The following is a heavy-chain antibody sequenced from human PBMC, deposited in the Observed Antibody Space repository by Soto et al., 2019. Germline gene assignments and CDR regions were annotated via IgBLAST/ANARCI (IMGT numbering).Heavy chain of an antibody. J-gene: IGHJ3*01. D-gene: IGHD2-15*01. V-gene: IGHV3-30*01. Sequence: QVQLVESGGGVVQPGRSLRLACPASGFTFSNYAMLWVRQAPGTGLEWVALITNGGIEVYADSVRGRFTISRDNSKNTLYLQMNNLRREDAAVYFCAREWWSQVARGFDVWGQGTMVSVSS. CDR3: AREWWSQVARGFDV. CDR1: GFTFSNYA. CDR2: ITNGGIE.